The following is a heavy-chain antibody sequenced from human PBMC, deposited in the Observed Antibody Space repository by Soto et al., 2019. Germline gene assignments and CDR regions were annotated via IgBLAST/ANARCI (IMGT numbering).Heavy chain of an antibody. CDR3: ARTDTAMHNYYHYGMGI. V-gene: IGHV4-39*01. CDR2: IYYSGST. J-gene: IGHJ6*02. D-gene: IGHD5-18*01. Sequence: IHKPPGKVLEWIGSIYYSGSTYYNPSLKSRVTISVDTSKNRFSLKLSSVTAADTAVYYCARTDTAMHNYYHYGMGIWGEAPTGTVPS.